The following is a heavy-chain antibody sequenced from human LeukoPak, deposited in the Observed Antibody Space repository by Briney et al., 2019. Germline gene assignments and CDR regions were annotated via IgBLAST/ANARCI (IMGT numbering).Heavy chain of an antibody. J-gene: IGHJ5*02. CDR2: INHSGST. Sequence: SETLSLTCAVYGGSFSGYYWSWIRQPPGKGLEWIGEINHSGSTNYNPFLKSRVTISVDTSKNQFSLKLSSVTAADTAVYYCARLWIAARQNWFDPWGQGTLATVSS. CDR3: ARLWIAARQNWFDP. CDR1: GGSFSGYY. D-gene: IGHD6-6*01. V-gene: IGHV4-34*01.